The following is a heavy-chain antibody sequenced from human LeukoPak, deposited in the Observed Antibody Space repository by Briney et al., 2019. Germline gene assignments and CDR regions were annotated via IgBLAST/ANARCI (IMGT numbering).Heavy chain of an antibody. J-gene: IGHJ3*02. CDR2: IYYSGST. V-gene: IGHV4-59*08. CDR1: GGSISSYY. Sequence: SETLSLTCTVSGGSISSYYWSWIRQPPGKGLEWIGYIYYSGSTNYNPSLKSRVTISVDTSKNQFSLKLSSVTAADTAVYYCASAAIAAAGTVPPNAFDIWGQGTMVTVSP. CDR3: ASAAIAAAGTVPPNAFDI. D-gene: IGHD6-13*01.